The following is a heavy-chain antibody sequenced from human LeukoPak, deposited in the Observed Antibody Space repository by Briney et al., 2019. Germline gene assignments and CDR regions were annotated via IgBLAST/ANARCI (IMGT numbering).Heavy chain of an antibody. D-gene: IGHD5-12*01. CDR3: ARHTRPGYGGSENAFDI. J-gene: IGHJ3*02. V-gene: IGHV1-69*13. CDR1: GGTFSSYA. CDR2: IIPIFGTA. Sequence: SVKVSCKASGGTFSSYATSWVRQAPGQGLEWMGGIIPIFGTANYAQKFQGRVTITADESTSTAYMELSSLRSEDTAVYYCARHTRPGYGGSENAFDIWGQGTMVTVSS.